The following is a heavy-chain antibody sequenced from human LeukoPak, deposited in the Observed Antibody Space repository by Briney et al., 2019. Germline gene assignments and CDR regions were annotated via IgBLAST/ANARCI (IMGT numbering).Heavy chain of an antibody. CDR1: GGSISSYY. V-gene: IGHV4-59*01. D-gene: IGHD6-19*01. CDR3: ARGAEQWLVGMENWFDP. Sequence: SETLSLTCTVSGGSISSYYWSWIRQPPGKGLEWIGYIYYSGSTYYSPSLKSRVTISVDTSKNQFSLKLSSVTAADTAVYYCARGAEQWLVGMENWFDPWGQGTLVTVSS. CDR2: IYYSGST. J-gene: IGHJ5*02.